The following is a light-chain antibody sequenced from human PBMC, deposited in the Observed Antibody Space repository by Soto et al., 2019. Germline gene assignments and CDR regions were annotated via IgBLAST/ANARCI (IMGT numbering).Light chain of an antibody. J-gene: IGKJ4*01. CDR1: QSVSSSY. CDR2: GAS. Sequence: EIVLTQSPGTLPLSPGERATLFCRASQSVSSSYLAWYQQKPGQAPRLLIYGASSRATGIPDRFSGSGSGTDFTLSISRLEPEDFAVYYCQQYGESPLTFGGGTKVEIK. V-gene: IGKV3-20*01. CDR3: QQYGESPLT.